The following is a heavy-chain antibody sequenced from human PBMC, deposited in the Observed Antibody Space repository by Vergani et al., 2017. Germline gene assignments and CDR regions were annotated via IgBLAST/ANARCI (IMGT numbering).Heavy chain of an antibody. CDR3: ASAYYYGSGSYYNLSPPEV. D-gene: IGHD3-10*01. CDR2: INPSGGST. V-gene: IGHV1-46*01. Sequence: QVQLVQSGAEVKKPGASVKVSCKASGYTFTSYYMHWVRQAPGQGLEWMGIINPSGGSTSYAQKFQGRVTMTRYTSTSTVYMELSSLRSEDTAVYYCASAYYYGSGSYYNLSPPEVWGQGTMVTVSS. J-gene: IGHJ3*01. CDR1: GYTFTSYY.